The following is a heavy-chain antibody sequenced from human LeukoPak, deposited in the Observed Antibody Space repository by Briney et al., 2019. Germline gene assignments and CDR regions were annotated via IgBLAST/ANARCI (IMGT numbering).Heavy chain of an antibody. CDR3: AKDRPMNWFDP. Sequence: GGSLRLSCAASGFTFSSYAMHWVRQAPGKGLEWVAVISYDGSNKYYADSVKGRFTISRDNSKNTLYLQMNSLRAEDTAVYYCAKDRPMNWFDPWGQGTLVTVSS. CDR2: ISYDGSNK. J-gene: IGHJ5*02. V-gene: IGHV3-30*04. CDR1: GFTFSSYA.